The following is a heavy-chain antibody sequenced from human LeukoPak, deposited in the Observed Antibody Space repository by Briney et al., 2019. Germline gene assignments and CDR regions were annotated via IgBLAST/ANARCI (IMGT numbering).Heavy chain of an antibody. CDR3: AKDVGVESSGSFDY. J-gene: IGHJ4*02. D-gene: IGHD3-22*01. CDR1: GFTFDDYA. CDR2: ISWNSGSI. V-gene: IGHV3-9*01. Sequence: GRSLRLSCAASGFTFDDYAMHWVRQAPGKGLEWVSGISWNSGSIGYADSVKGRFTISRDNAKNSLYLQMNSLRAEDTAVYYCAKDVGVESSGSFDYWGQGTLAPVSS.